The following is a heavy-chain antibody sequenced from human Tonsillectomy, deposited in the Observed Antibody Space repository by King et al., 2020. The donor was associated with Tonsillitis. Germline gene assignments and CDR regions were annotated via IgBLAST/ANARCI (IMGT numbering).Heavy chain of an antibody. Sequence: AQLVQSGGGLVQPGGSLRLSCAASGFTFSSYAMSWVRQAPGKGLEWVSAIRGSGGSTYYADSGKGRFTISRDNSKNTLYLQMNSLRAEDTAVYYCAKESDVVVPAAMGDFDYWGQGTLVTVSS. CDR1: GFTFSSYA. D-gene: IGHD2-2*01. CDR2: IRGSGGST. V-gene: IGHV3-23*04. CDR3: AKESDVVVPAAMGDFDY. J-gene: IGHJ4*02.